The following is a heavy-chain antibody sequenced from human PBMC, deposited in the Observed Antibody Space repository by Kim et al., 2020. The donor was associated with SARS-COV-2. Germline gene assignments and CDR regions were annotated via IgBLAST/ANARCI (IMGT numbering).Heavy chain of an antibody. D-gene: IGHD3-22*01. V-gene: IGHV3-66*01. J-gene: IGHJ3*02. CDR1: GFTVSSNY. CDR3: ARGWSDSSGYWSGGAAFDI. CDR2: IYSGGST. Sequence: GGSLRLSCAASGFTVSSNYMSWVRQAPGKGLEWVSVIYSGGSTYYADSVKGRFTISRDNSKNTLYLQMNSLRAEDTAVYYCARGWSDSSGYWSGGAAFDIWGQGTMVTVSS.